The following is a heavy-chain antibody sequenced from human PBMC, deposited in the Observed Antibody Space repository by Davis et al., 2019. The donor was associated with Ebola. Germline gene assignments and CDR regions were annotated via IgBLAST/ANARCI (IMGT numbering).Heavy chain of an antibody. D-gene: IGHD3-10*01. CDR2: IRRRASGETT. CDR3: TRPIYGSGSYYFDY. CDR1: GFTFGDYA. Sequence: PGGSLRLSCTASGFTFGDYAMSWVRQAPGKGLEWVGLIRRRASGETTEYAASVKGRFIISRDDSKSIASLQMNSLKTEDTAVYYCTRPIYGSGSYYFDYWGQGTLVTVS. V-gene: IGHV3-49*04. J-gene: IGHJ4*02.